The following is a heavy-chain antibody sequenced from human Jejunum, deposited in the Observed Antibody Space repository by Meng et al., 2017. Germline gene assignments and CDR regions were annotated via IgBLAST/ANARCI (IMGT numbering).Heavy chain of an antibody. CDR2: IYHSAST. D-gene: IGHD6-13*01. CDR3: VREEGIAAAR. J-gene: IGHJ4*02. V-gene: IGHV4-38-2*02. CDR1: GDAISSGYY. Sequence: GSLRLSCTVSGDAISSGYYWAWIRQPPGKGLEWTGNIYHSASTSYSPSLKSRVTISVDTSKNQFSLNLSSVTAADTAVYYCVREEGIAAARWGQGRLVTVSS.